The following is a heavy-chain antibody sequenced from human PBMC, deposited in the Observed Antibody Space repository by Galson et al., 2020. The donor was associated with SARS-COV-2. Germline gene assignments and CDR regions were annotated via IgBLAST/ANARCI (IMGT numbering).Heavy chain of an antibody. D-gene: IGHD1-1*01. CDR1: GFTFSSYS. Sequence: GESLKISCAASGFTFSSYSMNWVRQAPGKGLEWVSSISSSSSYIYYADSVKGRFTISRDNAKNSLYLQMNSLRAEDTAVYYCARDPRGSGMDVWGQGTTVTVSS. J-gene: IGHJ6*02. CDR2: ISSSSSYI. V-gene: IGHV3-21*01. CDR3: ARDPRGSGMDV.